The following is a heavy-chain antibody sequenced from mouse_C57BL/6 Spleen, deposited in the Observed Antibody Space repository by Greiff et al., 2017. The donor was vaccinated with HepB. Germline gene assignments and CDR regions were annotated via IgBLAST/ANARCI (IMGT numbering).Heavy chain of an antibody. D-gene: IGHD1-1*01. CDR3: ARESITPYWYFDV. CDR2: IYPGDGDT. J-gene: IGHJ1*03. Sequence: QVHVKQSGPELVKPGASVKISCKASGYAFSSSWMNWVKQRPGKGLEWIGRIYPGDGDTNYNGKFKGKATLTSDKSSSTAYMQLISLTSEDSAVYCVARESITPYWYFDVWGTGTTVTVSS. CDR1: GYAFSSSW. V-gene: IGHV1-82*01.